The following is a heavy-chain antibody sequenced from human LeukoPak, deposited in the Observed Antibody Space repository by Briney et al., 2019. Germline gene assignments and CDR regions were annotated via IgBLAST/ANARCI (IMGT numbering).Heavy chain of an antibody. V-gene: IGHV1-8*03. Sequence: ASVKVSCKASGYTFTSYDIDWVRQATGQGLEWMGWMNPNSGNTGYAQKFQGRVTITRNTSISTAYMELSSLRSEDTAVYYCATAFEYYYDSSGYPDYWGQGTLVAVSS. CDR2: MNPNSGNT. J-gene: IGHJ4*02. CDR1: GYTFTSYD. D-gene: IGHD3-22*01. CDR3: ATAFEYYYDSSGYPDY.